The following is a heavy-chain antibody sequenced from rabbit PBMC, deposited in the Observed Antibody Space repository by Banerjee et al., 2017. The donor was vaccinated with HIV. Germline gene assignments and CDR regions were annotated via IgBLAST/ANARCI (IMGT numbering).Heavy chain of an antibody. J-gene: IGHJ6*01. CDR3: ARSVVAGVSL. CDR1: GFSFSSSYY. V-gene: IGHV1S45*01. D-gene: IGHD4-1*01. CDR2: IYTGSGST. Sequence: QEQLVESGGGLVQPERSLTLTCTASGFSFSSSYYMCWVRQAPGKGLEWIGCIYTGSGSTYYASWAKGRFTISKTSSTTATLQMTSLTAADTATYFCARSVVAGVSLWGPGTLVTVS.